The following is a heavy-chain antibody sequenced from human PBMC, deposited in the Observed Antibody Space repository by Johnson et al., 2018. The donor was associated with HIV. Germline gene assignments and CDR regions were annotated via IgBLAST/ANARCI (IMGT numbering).Heavy chain of an antibody. CDR1: GFTFSSYA. CDR3: ARDQRGGYSYGDAFDI. V-gene: IGHV3-30*09. D-gene: IGHD5-18*01. CDR2: ISYDGSNK. J-gene: IGHJ3*02. Sequence: HVQLVESGGGVFHPGKSLRLSCAASGFTFSSYAMHWVRQAPGKGLEWVAVISYDGSNKYYADSVKGRFAISRDNSKNTHYLQMNSLRTEDTAVYYCARDQRGGYSYGDAFDIWGQGTLVTVSS.